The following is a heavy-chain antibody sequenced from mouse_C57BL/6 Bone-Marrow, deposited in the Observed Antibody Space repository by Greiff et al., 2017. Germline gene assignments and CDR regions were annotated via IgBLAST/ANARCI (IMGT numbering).Heavy chain of an antibody. CDR3: ARSRDYDVGDWYFDV. CDR2: IYPRSGNT. D-gene: IGHD2-4*01. J-gene: IGHJ1*03. CDR1: GYTFTSYG. V-gene: IGHV1-81*01. Sequence: VQLQQSGAELARPGASVKLSCKASGYTFTSYGISWVKQRTGQGLEWIGEIYPRSGNTYYNEKFKGKATLTADKSSSTAYMELRSLTSEDSAVYFCARSRDYDVGDWYFDVWGTGTTVTVSS.